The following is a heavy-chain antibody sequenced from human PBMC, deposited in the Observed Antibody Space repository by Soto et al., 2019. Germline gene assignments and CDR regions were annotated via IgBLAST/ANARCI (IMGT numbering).Heavy chain of an antibody. V-gene: IGHV3-7*03. CDR2: IKQDGSEK. Sequence: GGSLRPSCAASGFTFSSYWTSWVRQAPGKGLEWVANIKQDGSEKYYVDSVKGRFTISRDNATNSLYMQMNRLRADDTALYYGASIEHKLGGKLRLVEGLPEALTAEMYYYGMDVWGQGTRVPVYS. CDR3: ASIEHKLGGKLRLVEGLPEALTAEMYYYGMDV. D-gene: IGHD3-3*01. CDR1: GFTFSSYW. J-gene: IGHJ6*02.